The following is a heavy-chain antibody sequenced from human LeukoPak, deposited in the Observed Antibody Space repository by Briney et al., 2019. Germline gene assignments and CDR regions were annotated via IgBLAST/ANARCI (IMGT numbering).Heavy chain of an antibody. CDR3: ERRLWELLDAFDI. V-gene: IGHV4-59*01. CDR2: IYYSGST. D-gene: IGHD1-26*01. Sequence: SETLSLTCTDSGGSISSYYWSWIRQPPGKGLEWIGYIYYSGSTNYNPSLKCRVTISVDTSKNKISLKLSSVTAADTAVYYCERRLWELLDAFDIWGQGTMVTVSS. CDR1: GGSISSYY. J-gene: IGHJ3*02.